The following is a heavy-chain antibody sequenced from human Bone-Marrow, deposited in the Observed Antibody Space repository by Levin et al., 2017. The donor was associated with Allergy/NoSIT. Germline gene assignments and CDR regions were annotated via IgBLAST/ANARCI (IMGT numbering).Heavy chain of an antibody. J-gene: IGHJ6*03. CDR2: MNPNSGNT. CDR3: ARVALLEWLFYVEYYYMDV. CDR1: GYTFTSYD. V-gene: IGHV1-8*01. Sequence: ASVKVSCKASGYTFTSYDINWVRQATGQGLEWMGWMNPNSGNTGYAQKFQGRVTMTRNTSISTAYMELSSLRSEDTAVYYCARVALLEWLFYVEYYYMDVWGKGTTVTVSS. D-gene: IGHD3-3*01.